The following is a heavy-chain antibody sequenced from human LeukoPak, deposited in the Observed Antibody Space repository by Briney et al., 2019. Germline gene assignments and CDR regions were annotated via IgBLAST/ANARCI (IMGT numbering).Heavy chain of an antibody. V-gene: IGHV3-30*04. CDR3: ARDPMADFDY. D-gene: IGHD2-8*01. CDR1: GFTFSTYA. CDR2: ISNDGRNK. Sequence: GGSLRFSCAASGFTFSTYAMHWVRQAPGKGLEWVAVISNDGRNKIYADSVKGRSTISRDNSKNTLFLQMNSLRTEDTAVYYCARDPMADFDYWGQGSLVTVSS. J-gene: IGHJ4*02.